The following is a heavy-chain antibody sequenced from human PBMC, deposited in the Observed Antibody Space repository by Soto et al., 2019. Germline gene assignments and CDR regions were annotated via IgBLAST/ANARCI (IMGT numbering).Heavy chain of an antibody. D-gene: IGHD3-3*01. V-gene: IGHV3-48*02. CDR2: DSRTI. CDR3: ARIKLVEWFFINVDVYDMDV. Sequence: GGSLRLSCAASGFTFTSYSMNWVRQAPGKGVSLVRCDSRTIYYADSVEGRFTVSRDNARNSVSLQMDSLRDEDAAVYYCARIKLVEWFFINVDVYDMDVWGQGTPVTVSS. J-gene: IGHJ6*02. CDR1: GFTFTSYS.